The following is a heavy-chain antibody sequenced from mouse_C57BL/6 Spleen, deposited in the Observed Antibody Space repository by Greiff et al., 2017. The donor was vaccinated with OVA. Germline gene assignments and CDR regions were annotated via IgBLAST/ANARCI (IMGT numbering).Heavy chain of an antibody. CDR3: ARQYITTVVGGDFDY. V-gene: IGHV1-4*01. CDR2: INPSSGYT. D-gene: IGHD1-1*01. Sequence: VHLVESGAELARPGASVKMSCKASGYTFTSYTMHWVKQRPGQGLEWIGYINPSSGYTKYNQKFKDKATLTADKSSSTAYMQLSSLTSEDSAVYYCARQYITTVVGGDFDYWGQGTTLTVSS. J-gene: IGHJ2*01. CDR1: GYTFTSYT.